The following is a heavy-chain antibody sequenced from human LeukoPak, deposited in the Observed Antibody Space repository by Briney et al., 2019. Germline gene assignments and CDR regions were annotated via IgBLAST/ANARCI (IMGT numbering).Heavy chain of an antibody. J-gene: IGHJ4*02. D-gene: IGHD2-15*01. CDR3: ARDLYCSSYSCSFDY. CDR1: GAGVSSHTVA. Sequence: SQTLSRTCVVSGAGVSSHTVAWHWIRQSPSRGLEWLGRTYYRSKWYNDYAVSVKSRIAINPDPSKNQFFLQLNSVTPEDTAVYYCARDLYCSSYSCSFDYWGQGTLVSVSS. V-gene: IGHV6-1*01. CDR2: TYYRSKWYN.